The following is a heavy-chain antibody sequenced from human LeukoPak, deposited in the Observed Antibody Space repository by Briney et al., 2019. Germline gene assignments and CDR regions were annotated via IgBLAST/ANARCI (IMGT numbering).Heavy chain of an antibody. CDR2: IWYDGSNK. CDR1: GFTFSSYG. D-gene: IGHD2-15*01. V-gene: IGHV3-33*01. CDR3: ARDHLLLRGFDY. Sequence: GGSLRLSCAASGFTFSSYGMHWVRQAPGKGLEWVAVIWYDGSNKYYADSVKGRFTISRDNSKNTLYLQMNSLRAEDTAVYYCARDHLLLRGFDYWGQGTLVTVSS. J-gene: IGHJ4*02.